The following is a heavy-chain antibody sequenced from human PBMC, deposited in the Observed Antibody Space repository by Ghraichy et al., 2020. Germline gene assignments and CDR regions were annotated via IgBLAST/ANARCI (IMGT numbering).Heavy chain of an antibody. CDR2: IIPILGIA. D-gene: IGHD4-17*01. J-gene: IGHJ6*02. V-gene: IGHV1-69*04. CDR1: GGTFSSYA. Sequence: SVKISCKASGGTFSSYAISWVRQAPGQGLEWMGRIIPILGIANYAQKFQGRVTITADKSTSTAYMELSSLRSEDTAVYYCAITGDGDYPMDVWGQGTTVTVSS. CDR3: AITGDGDYPMDV.